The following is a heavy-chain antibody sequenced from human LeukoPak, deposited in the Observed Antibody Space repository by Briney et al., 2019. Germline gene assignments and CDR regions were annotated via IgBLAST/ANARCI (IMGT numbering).Heavy chain of an antibody. CDR2: ISSSSSYI. CDR1: GFTFSSYS. D-gene: IGHD1-26*01. CDR3: AMITVGHLGVDY. Sequence: PGGSLRLSCAASGFTFSSYSMNWVRQAPGKGLEWVSSISSSSSYIYYADSVKGRFTISRDNAKNSLYLQMNSLRAEDTAVYYCAMITVGHLGVDYWGQGTLVTVSS. J-gene: IGHJ4*02. V-gene: IGHV3-21*01.